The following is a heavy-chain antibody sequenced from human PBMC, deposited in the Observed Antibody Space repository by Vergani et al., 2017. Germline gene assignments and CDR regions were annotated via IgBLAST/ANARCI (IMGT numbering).Heavy chain of an antibody. CDR1: GFTFSSYS. Sequence: EVQLVESGGGLVKPGGSLRLSCAASGFTFSSYSMNWVRQAPGKGLEWVSSISSSSSYIYYADSVKGRFTISRDNAKNSLYLQMNSLRADDTAVYYCAREPGGSYSGYYYYYYMDVWGKGTTVTVSS. CDR2: ISSSSSYI. D-gene: IGHD1-26*01. CDR3: AREPGGSYSGYYYYYYMDV. J-gene: IGHJ6*03. V-gene: IGHV3-21*01.